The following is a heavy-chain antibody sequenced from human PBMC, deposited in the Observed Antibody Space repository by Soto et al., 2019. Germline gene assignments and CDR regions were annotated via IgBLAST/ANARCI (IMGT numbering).Heavy chain of an antibody. CDR2: ISSSSSYI. J-gene: IGHJ4*02. D-gene: IGHD3-10*01. V-gene: IGHV3-21*01. Sequence: GGSLRLSCAASGFTFSSYSMNWVRQAPGKGLEWVSSISSSSSYIYYADSVKGRFTISRDNAKNSLYLQMNSLRAEDTAVYYCARDDYYGSGSPLGPFAYWGQGTLVTVSS. CDR1: GFTFSSYS. CDR3: ARDDYYGSGSPLGPFAY.